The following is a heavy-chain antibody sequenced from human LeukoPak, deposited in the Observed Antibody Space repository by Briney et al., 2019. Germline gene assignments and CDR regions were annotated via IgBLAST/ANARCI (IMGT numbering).Heavy chain of an antibody. J-gene: IGHJ5*02. CDR1: GYTFTSYY. CDR2: INPSGGST. Sequence: ASVKVSCKASGYTFTSYYMHWVRRAPGQGLEWMGIINPSGGSTSYAQKFQGRVTMTRDTSTSTVYMELSSLRSEDTAVYYCARERRMYNWFDPWGQGTLVTVSS. CDR3: ARERRMYNWFDP. V-gene: IGHV1-46*01.